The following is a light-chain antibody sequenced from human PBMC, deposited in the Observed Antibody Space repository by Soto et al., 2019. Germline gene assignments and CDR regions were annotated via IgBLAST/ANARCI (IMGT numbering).Light chain of an antibody. J-gene: IGLJ1*01. CDR1: SSNIGSNY. CDR3: AAWDDGLSGYV. Sequence: QSALTQPPSASGTPGQRVTISCSGSSSNIGSNYVCWYQQLPGTAPKLLIYRNDQRPSGVPDRFSGSKSGTSASLAIGGLRSEDEADYYCAAWDDGLSGYVFGTGNKVTVL. CDR2: RND. V-gene: IGLV1-47*01.